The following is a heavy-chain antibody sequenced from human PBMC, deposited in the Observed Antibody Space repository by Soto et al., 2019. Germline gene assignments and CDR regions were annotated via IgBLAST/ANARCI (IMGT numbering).Heavy chain of an antibody. CDR3: ARAHNYYGSGTFDY. Sequence: QVQLQESGPGLVKPSQTLSLTCTVSGGSISSGGYYWGWIRQHPGKGLEWIGYIYYSGSTYYNPSLKSRVTISVDTSKNQFSLKLSSVTAADTAVYCCARAHNYYGSGTFDYWGQGTLVTVSS. V-gene: IGHV4-31*03. CDR1: GGSISSGGYY. J-gene: IGHJ4*02. CDR2: IYYSGST. D-gene: IGHD3-10*01.